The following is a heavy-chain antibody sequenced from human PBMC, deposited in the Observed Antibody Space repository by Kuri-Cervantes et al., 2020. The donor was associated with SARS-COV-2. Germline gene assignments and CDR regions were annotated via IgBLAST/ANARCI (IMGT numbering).Heavy chain of an antibody. CDR1: GGSISSYY. CDR3: VRPNGMALHEYYQH. V-gene: IGHV4-59*08. J-gene: IGHJ1*01. CDR2: IYYSGST. D-gene: IGHD1-14*01. Sequence: SETLSLTCTVSGGSISSYYWSWIRQPPGKGLEWIGYIYYSGSTNYNPSLKSRVTMSVGTSKNQFSLKLSSVTAADTAVYYCVRPNGMALHEYYQHWDQGTLTVSS.